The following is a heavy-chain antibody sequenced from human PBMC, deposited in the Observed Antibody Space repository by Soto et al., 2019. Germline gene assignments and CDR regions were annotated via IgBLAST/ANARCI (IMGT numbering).Heavy chain of an antibody. Sequence: SETLSLTCTVSGGSVSSGSYYWSWIRQPPGKGLEWIGSIYYSGSTYYNPSLKSRVTISVDTSKNQFSLKLSSVTAADTAVYYCARDVDTAMVIDYWGQGTLVTVSS. V-gene: IGHV4-39*02. D-gene: IGHD5-18*01. CDR2: IYYSGST. CDR1: GGSVSSGSYY. J-gene: IGHJ4*02. CDR3: ARDVDTAMVIDY.